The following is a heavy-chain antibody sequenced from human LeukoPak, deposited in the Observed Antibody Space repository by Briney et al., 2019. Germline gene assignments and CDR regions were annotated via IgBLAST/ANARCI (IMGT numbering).Heavy chain of an antibody. CDR3: AKDLSTGARADYGMDV. V-gene: IGHV3-30*18. J-gene: IGHJ6*02. Sequence: GGSLRLSCAASGFTFTTYGMHWVRQAPGKGLEWVAVISYGGNNKYYADSVKGRFTISRDNSRNTLHLQMNSLRAEDTAVYYCAKDLSTGARADYGMDVWGQGTTVTVSS. CDR1: GFTFTTYG. D-gene: IGHD2-8*02. CDR2: ISYGGNNK.